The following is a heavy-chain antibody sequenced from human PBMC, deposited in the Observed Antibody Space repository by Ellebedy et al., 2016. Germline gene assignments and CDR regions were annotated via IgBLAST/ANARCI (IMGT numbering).Heavy chain of an antibody. V-gene: IGHV4-34*01. J-gene: IGHJ5*02. CDR3: ARGALYDFWSGYFGLGPNWFDP. CDR1: GGSFSGYY. Sequence: SETLSLXXAVYGGSFSGYYWSWIRQPPGKGLEWIGEINHSGSTNYNPSLKSRVTISVDTSKNQFSLKLSSVTAADTAVYYCARGALYDFWSGYFGLGPNWFDPWGQGTLVTVSS. D-gene: IGHD3-3*01. CDR2: INHSGST.